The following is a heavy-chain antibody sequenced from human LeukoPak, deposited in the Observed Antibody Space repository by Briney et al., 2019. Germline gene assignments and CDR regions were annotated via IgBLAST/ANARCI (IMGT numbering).Heavy chain of an antibody. CDR1: GFTFSNYE. CDR3: AIPGYRIGWYYAFDI. J-gene: IGHJ3*02. CDR2: ISSSGATI. V-gene: IGHV3-48*03. Sequence: TGGSLRLSCADPGFTFSNYEMNWVRQAPGKGLEWVSYISSSGATIYYARSVKGRFTISRDKAKNSLYLQMNSLRAEDTAVYYCAIPGYRIGWYYAFDIWGQGTMVTVSS. D-gene: IGHD6-19*01.